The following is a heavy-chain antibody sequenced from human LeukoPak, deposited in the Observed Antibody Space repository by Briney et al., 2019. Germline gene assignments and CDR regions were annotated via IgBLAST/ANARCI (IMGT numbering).Heavy chain of an antibody. V-gene: IGHV3-66*01. J-gene: IGHJ6*03. CDR2: IYSGGST. D-gene: IGHD1-26*01. Sequence: GGSLRLSCAASGFTVSSNYMSWARQAPGKGLEWVSVIYSGGSTYYADSVKGRFTISRDNSKNTLYLQMNSLRAEDTAVYYCAKDAFSGSYYYYYYYMDVWGKGTTVTISS. CDR1: GFTVSSNY. CDR3: AKDAFSGSYYYYYYYMDV.